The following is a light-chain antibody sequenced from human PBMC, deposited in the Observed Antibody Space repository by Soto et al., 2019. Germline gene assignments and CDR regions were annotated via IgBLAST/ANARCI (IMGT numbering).Light chain of an antibody. J-gene: IGLJ3*02. CDR2: DVS. CDR1: SSDVGAYNY. Sequence: QSALTQPPSASGSPGQSVTISCTGTSSDVGAYNYVSWYQQHPGKAPKLMIYDVSKRPSGVPDRFSGSQSGNTASLTVSGLQAEDEADFYCISYAGSSIWVFGGGTKVTVL. V-gene: IGLV2-8*01. CDR3: ISYAGSSIWV.